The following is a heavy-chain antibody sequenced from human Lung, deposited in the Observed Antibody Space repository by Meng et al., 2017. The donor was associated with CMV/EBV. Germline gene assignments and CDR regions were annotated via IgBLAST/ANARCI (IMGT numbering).Heavy chain of an antibody. J-gene: IGHJ3*02. CDR2: ITWNSANI. CDR3: ARSRRSSVDAFDI. V-gene: IGHV3-9*01. CDR1: GFNFHDYP. Sequence: SXKISXAASGFNFHDYPMHWVRQVPGKGLEWVSGITWNSANIAYADSVKGRFTISRDNAEDSLYLQMKSLKPEDTAFYYCARSRRSSVDAFDIWGQGTXVTVSS.